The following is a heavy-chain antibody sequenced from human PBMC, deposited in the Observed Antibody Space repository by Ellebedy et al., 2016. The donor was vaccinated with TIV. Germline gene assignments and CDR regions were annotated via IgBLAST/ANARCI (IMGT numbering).Heavy chain of an antibody. Sequence: GESLKISCAASGFTFSSYGMHWVRQDPGKGLEWVAVIWYDGSNKYYAESGKGRFTISRDNSKNTLYLQMNSLRAEDTAVYYCARGALGSSSSVSGWFDPWGQGTLVTVSS. D-gene: IGHD6-6*01. CDR2: IWYDGSNK. CDR3: ARGALGSSSSVSGWFDP. V-gene: IGHV3-33*01. CDR1: GFTFSSYG. J-gene: IGHJ5*02.